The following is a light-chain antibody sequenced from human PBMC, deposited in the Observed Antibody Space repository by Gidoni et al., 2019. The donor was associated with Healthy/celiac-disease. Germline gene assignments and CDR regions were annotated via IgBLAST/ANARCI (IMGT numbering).Light chain of an antibody. Sequence: EIQLTQSPSFLSASVRDRVTSTCRASQGIRSYLAWYQQKPGKAPKLLIYAASTLQSGVPSRFSGSGSGTEFTLTISSLQPEDFATYYCQQLNSYPLITFGGGTKVEIK. CDR3: QQLNSYPLIT. CDR1: QGIRSY. CDR2: AAS. V-gene: IGKV1-9*01. J-gene: IGKJ4*01.